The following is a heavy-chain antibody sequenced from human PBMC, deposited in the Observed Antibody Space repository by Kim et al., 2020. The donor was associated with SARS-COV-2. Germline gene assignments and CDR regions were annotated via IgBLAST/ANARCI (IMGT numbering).Heavy chain of an antibody. Sequence: SETLSLTCTVSGGSISSSSYYWGWIRQPPGKGLEWIGSIYYSGSTYYNPSLKSRVTISVDTSKNQFSLKLSSGTAADTAVYYCATRWGFGEVLFYYFDYWGQGTLVTVSS. D-gene: IGHD3-10*01. J-gene: IGHJ4*02. CDR1: GGSISSSSYY. V-gene: IGHV4-39*01. CDR3: ATRWGFGEVLFYYFDY. CDR2: IYYSGST.